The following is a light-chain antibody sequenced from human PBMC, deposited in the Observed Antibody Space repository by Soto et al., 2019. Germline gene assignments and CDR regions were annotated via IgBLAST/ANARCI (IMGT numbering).Light chain of an antibody. Sequence: QSVLTQPPSVSGAPGQRVTISCTGSNSNIGAGFGVQWYQQLPRTAPRLLIYSNTNRPSGVPDRFSASKSGTSASLAITGLRAEEEADYYCQSFDINVLALIFGVGTKLTVL. J-gene: IGLJ2*01. V-gene: IGLV1-40*01. CDR2: SNT. CDR1: NSNIGAGFG. CDR3: QSFDINVLALI.